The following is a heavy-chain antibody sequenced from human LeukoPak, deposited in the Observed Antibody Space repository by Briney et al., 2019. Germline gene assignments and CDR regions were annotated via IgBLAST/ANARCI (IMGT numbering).Heavy chain of an antibody. CDR1: GYTFTSYG. Sequence: ASVKVSCKASGYTFTSYGISWVRQAPGQGLEWMGWISAYNGNTNYAQKLQGRVTMTTDTSTSTAYMELRSLRSDDTAVYYCSRGARGYSYGYSWFDPWGQGTLVTVSS. CDR2: ISAYNGNT. J-gene: IGHJ5*02. V-gene: IGHV1-18*01. D-gene: IGHD5-18*01. CDR3: SRGARGYSYGYSWFDP.